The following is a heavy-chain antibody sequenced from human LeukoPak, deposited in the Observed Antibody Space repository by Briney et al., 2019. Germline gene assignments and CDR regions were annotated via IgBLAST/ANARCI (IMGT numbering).Heavy chain of an antibody. D-gene: IGHD6-13*01. CDR3: ARDLAAGSY. Sequence: PGGSLRLSCAASGLMFNIYWMSWVRQSPGKGLEWVANIKQDGSEKYYVDSVKGRFTISRDNAKNSLYLQMNSLRAEDTAVYYCARDLAAGSYWGQGTLVTVSS. CDR2: IKQDGSEK. J-gene: IGHJ4*02. V-gene: IGHV3-7*01. CDR1: GLMFNIYW.